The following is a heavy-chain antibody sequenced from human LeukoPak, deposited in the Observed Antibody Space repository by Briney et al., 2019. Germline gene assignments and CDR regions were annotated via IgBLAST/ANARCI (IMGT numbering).Heavy chain of an antibody. J-gene: IGHJ6*03. V-gene: IGHV4-31*03. CDR3: ARQRKIVVVPAAIPDRQDYYYYMDV. Sequence: SETLSLTCTVSGGSISSGGYYWSWIRQHPGKGLEWIGYIYYSGSTYYNPSLKSRVTISVDTSKNQFSLKLSSVTAADTAVYYCARQRKIVVVPAAIPDRQDYYYYMDVWGKGTTVTVSS. CDR2: IYYSGST. CDR1: GGSISSGGYY. D-gene: IGHD2-2*02.